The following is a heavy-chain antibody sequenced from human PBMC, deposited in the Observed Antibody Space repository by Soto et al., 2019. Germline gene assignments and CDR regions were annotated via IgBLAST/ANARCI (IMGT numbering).Heavy chain of an antibody. D-gene: IGHD3-3*01. CDR1: GFTLSDYA. V-gene: IGHV3-23*01. CDR2: ISGRAGAK. CDR3: AKADYDFWGGRFYFNY. Sequence: EVQLLESGGGFIQPGGSLTLSCAASGFTLSDYAMSWVRQAPGEGPEWVSGISGRAGAKYYADSVRGRSTISRDNSKNTLYLQMDSLRAEDTAVYYCAKADYDFWGGRFYFNYWGQGTLVTVSS. J-gene: IGHJ4*02.